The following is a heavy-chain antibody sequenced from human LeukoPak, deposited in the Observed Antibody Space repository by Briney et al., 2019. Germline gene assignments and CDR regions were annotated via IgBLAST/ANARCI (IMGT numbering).Heavy chain of an antibody. Sequence: GESLRISCKGSGYSFTSYWISWVRQMPGKGLEWMGRIDPSDSYTNYSPSFQGHVTISADKSISTAYLQWSSLKASDTAMYYCARQEGGTMVRGPPLSWSDPWGQGTLVTVSS. CDR3: ARQEGGTMVRGPPLSWSDP. J-gene: IGHJ5*02. CDR1: GYSFTSYW. CDR2: IDPSDSYT. D-gene: IGHD3-10*01. V-gene: IGHV5-10-1*01.